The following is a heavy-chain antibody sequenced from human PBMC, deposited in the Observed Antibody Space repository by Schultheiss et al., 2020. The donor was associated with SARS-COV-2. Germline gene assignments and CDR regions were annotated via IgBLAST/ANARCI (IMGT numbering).Heavy chain of an antibody. CDR2: ISSSGSTI. Sequence: GGSLRLSCAASGFTFSSYSMNWVRQAPGKGLEWVSYISSSGSTIYYADSVKGRFTISRDNSKNTLYLQMNSLRAEDTAVYYCARAFGGVIAIGYWGQGTLVTVSS. J-gene: IGHJ4*02. CDR1: GFTFSSYS. CDR3: ARAFGGVIAIGY. V-gene: IGHV3-48*01. D-gene: IGHD3-16*02.